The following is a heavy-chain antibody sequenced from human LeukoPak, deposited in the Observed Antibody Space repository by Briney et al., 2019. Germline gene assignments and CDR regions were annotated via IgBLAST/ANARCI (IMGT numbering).Heavy chain of an antibody. CDR3: ARGRGSYPGAADNWFDP. D-gene: IGHD1-26*01. Sequence: SETLSLTCAVYGGSFSGYYWSWIRQPPGKGLEWIGEINHSGSTNYNPSLKSRVTISVDTSKNQFSLKLSSVTAADTAVYYCARGRGSYPGAADNWFDPWGQGTLVTVSS. V-gene: IGHV4-34*01. CDR1: GGSFSGYY. J-gene: IGHJ5*02. CDR2: INHSGST.